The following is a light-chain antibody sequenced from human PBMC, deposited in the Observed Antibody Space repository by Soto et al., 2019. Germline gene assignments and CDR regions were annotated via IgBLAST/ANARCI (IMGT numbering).Light chain of an antibody. CDR3: CSYTRSGTLI. V-gene: IGLV2-14*01. CDR2: DVS. CDR1: SSDIGDYTY. Sequence: QSALTQPASVSGSPGQSITISCVGNSSDIGDYTYVSWYQQHPGKVPKVIIYDVSNRPSGVSYRFSGTKSGNTASLTVSGLQAEDEADYYCCSYTRSGTLIFGTGTKVTVL. J-gene: IGLJ1*01.